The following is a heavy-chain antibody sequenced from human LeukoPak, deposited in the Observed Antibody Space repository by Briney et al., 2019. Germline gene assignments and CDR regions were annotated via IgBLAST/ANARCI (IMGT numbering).Heavy chain of an antibody. CDR3: AKGSHYYDSSGYYNYKYFQH. D-gene: IGHD3-22*01. V-gene: IGHV3-23*01. CDR1: GFTFSSYA. Sequence: PGGSLRLSCAASGFTFSSYAMSWVRQAPGKGLEWVSAISGSGGSTYYADSVKGRFTISRDDSKNTLYLQMNSLRAEDTAVYYCAKGSHYYDSSGYYNYKYFQHWGQGTLVTVSS. CDR2: ISGSGGST. J-gene: IGHJ1*01.